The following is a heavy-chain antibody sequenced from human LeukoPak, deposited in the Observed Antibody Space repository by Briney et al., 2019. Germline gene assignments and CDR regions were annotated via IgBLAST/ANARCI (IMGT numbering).Heavy chain of an antibody. J-gene: IGHJ4*02. CDR3: ARAGRDGSYDY. Sequence: GGSLRLSCAASGFTFSGYWMHWVRQAPGKGLVWVSRINSDGSNTNYADSVKGRFTISRDNAKNTLYLQMNSLRPEDTAVYSCARAGRDGSYDYWGQGTLVTVSS. V-gene: IGHV3-74*01. CDR1: GFTFSGYW. CDR2: INSDGSNT. D-gene: IGHD1-26*01.